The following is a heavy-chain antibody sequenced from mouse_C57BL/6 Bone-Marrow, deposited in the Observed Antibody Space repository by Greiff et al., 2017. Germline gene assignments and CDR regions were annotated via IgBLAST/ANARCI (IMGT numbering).Heavy chain of an antibody. Sequence: SGGGLVKPGGSLKLSCAASGFTFSSYTMSWVRQTPEKRLEWVATISGGGGNTYYPDSVKGRFTISRDNAKNTLYLQMSSLRSEDTALYYCARHLLGAMDYWGQGTSVTVSS. CDR2: ISGGGGNT. D-gene: IGHD2-1*01. CDR1: GFTFSSYT. V-gene: IGHV5-9*01. J-gene: IGHJ4*01. CDR3: ARHLLGAMDY.